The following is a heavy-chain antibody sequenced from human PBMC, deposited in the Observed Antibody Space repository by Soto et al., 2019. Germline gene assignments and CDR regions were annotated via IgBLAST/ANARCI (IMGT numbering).Heavy chain of an antibody. CDR2: ISAYNGNT. D-gene: IGHD2-2*01. CDR3: ARDSTDIVVVPAAI. J-gene: IGHJ4*02. Sequence: ASVKVSCKASGYTFTSYGISWVRQAPGQGLEWMGWISAYNGNTNYAQKLQGRVTMTTDTSTCTAYMELRSLRSDDTAVYYCARDSTDIVVVPAAIWGQGTLVTVSS. V-gene: IGHV1-18*01. CDR1: GYTFTSYG.